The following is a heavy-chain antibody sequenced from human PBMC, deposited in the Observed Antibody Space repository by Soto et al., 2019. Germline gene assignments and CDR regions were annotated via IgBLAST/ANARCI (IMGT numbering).Heavy chain of an antibody. D-gene: IGHD6-25*01. J-gene: IGHJ4*02. CDR3: AISFPYDDSSDCYVDY. V-gene: IGHV6-1*01. CDR2: TYYRSKWYN. CDR1: VETVSGNIAA. Sequence: SQTLSLTCALSVETVSGNIAAWNLISQSPSRGLEWLGRTYYRSKWYNDYAVSVKSRITVTPDTSKNQFSMHLNSVTPEDTAVYYCAISFPYDDSSDCYVDYWGQG.